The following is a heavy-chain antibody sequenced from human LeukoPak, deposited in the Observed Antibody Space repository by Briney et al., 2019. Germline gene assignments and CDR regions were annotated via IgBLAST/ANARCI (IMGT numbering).Heavy chain of an antibody. CDR3: ARSYYDILTGYYGWYYYYYMDV. CDR1: GFTFSSYW. D-gene: IGHD3-9*01. J-gene: IGHJ6*03. Sequence: GGSLRLSCAASGFTFSSYWMHWVRQAPGKGLVWVSRINSDESSTSYADSVKGRFTISRDNAKNTLYLQMNSLRAEDTAVYYCARSYYDILTGYYGWYYYYYMDVWGKGTTVTVSS. V-gene: IGHV3-74*01. CDR2: INSDESST.